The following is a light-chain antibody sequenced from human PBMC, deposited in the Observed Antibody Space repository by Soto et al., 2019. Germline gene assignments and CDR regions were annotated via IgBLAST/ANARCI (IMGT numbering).Light chain of an antibody. CDR1: QSISSW. J-gene: IGKJ1*01. CDR3: QQYNNYWT. V-gene: IGKV1-5*03. CDR2: KAS. Sequence: DIQMTQSPSTLSVSVGDRVTITCRASQSISSWLAWYQQKPGKAPKLLIYKASSLESGVPSRFSGSGSGTEFTLTISSLQPDDFATYYCQQYNNYWTFGQGTKVDIK.